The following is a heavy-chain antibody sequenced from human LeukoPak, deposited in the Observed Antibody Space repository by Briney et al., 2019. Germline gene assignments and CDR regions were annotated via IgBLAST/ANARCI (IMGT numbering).Heavy chain of an antibody. Sequence: GGSLRISCAASGFTLSNYATSWVRQAPGKGLEWVSGISAYGDSKYYADSVNGRFTISRDNSKNTLYLQMNSLRAEDTAVYYCAKARTDMFSLSWFDYWGQGTLVTVSS. CDR2: ISAYGDSK. D-gene: IGHD3-10*02. CDR1: GFTLSNYA. CDR3: AKARTDMFSLSWFDY. J-gene: IGHJ4*02. V-gene: IGHV3-23*01.